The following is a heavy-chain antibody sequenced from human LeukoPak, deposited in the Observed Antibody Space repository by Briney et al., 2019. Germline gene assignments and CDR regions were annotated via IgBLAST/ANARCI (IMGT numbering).Heavy chain of an antibody. V-gene: IGHV3-23*01. CDR2: ISGSGGST. Sequence: QTGGSLRLSCAASGFTFSSYAMSWVRQARGKGLECVSAISGSGGSTYYADSVKGRVTISRDNSKNTMYLQMNSLRAEDTAVYYCAKDRALPIYVSFDYWGQGTLVTVSS. D-gene: IGHD1-26*01. CDR3: AKDRALPIYVSFDY. CDR1: GFTFSSYA. J-gene: IGHJ4*02.